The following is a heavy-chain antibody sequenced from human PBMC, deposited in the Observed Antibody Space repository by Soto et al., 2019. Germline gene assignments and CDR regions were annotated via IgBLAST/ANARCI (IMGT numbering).Heavy chain of an antibody. J-gene: IGHJ4*02. CDR2: ISNSGYT. V-gene: IGHV4-59*01. CDR1: GASISSNY. Sequence: SETPSLTCTVSGASISSNYWSWIRQPPGKGLEWIGYISNSGYTNYNPSLKSRVTISVDTSKNQFSLKLSSVTAADTAVYYCARKNDYYDYWGQGTRVTVSS. CDR3: ARKNDYYDY.